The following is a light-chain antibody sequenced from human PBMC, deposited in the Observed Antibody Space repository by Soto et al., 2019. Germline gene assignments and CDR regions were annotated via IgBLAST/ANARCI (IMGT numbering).Light chain of an antibody. CDR1: QSVSSSY. V-gene: IGKV3-20*01. CDR3: QQYGSSPRT. Sequence: EIVLTQSPGTLSLSPGERATLSCRASQSVSSSYLAWYQQKTGQAPRLLIYGASSRATGIPDRFSGSGSGTDFTLTISRLEPEDFAVYYRQQYGSSPRTFGQGTKV. CDR2: GAS. J-gene: IGKJ1*01.